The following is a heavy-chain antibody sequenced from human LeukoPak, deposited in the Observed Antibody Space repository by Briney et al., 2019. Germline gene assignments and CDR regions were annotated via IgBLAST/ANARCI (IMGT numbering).Heavy chain of an antibody. CDR3: ARVGSSSGWVLLS. CDR2: IYYSGST. V-gene: IGHV4-59*01. CDR1: DGSISSYY. D-gene: IGHD6-19*01. Sequence: PSETLSLTCTVSDGSISSYYWSWIRQPPGKGLEWIGYIYYSGSTNYNPSLKSRVTISVDTSKNQFSLKLSSVTAADTAVYYCARVGSSSGWVLLSWGQGTLVTVSS. J-gene: IGHJ4*02.